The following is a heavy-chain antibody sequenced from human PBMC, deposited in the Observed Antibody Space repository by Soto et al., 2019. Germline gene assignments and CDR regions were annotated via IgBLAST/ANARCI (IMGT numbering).Heavy chain of an antibody. V-gene: IGHV3-13*05. CDR1: GFTFRNYD. CDR3: ATTDRDFYALDV. D-gene: IGHD1-1*01. Sequence: EVQLVESGGGLVQPGGSLRLSCEASGFTFRNYDMHWVRQGTGKGLEWVSGISAAGDPDYADSVEGRFTISRENAQNSSFLQMNSLRVGDMAVYYCATTDRDFYALDVWGQGTTVIVSS. CDR2: ISAAGDP. J-gene: IGHJ6*02.